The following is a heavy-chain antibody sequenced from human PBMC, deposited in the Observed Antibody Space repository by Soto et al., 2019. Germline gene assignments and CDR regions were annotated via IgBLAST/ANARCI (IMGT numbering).Heavy chain of an antibody. V-gene: IGHV3-48*01. J-gene: IGHJ6*03. CDR1: GFTFSSCS. CDR3: ASRSGLGSHYYMDV. CDR2: ISSSSSTI. D-gene: IGHD6-19*01. Sequence: EVQLVESGGGLVQPGGSLRLSCAASGFTFSSCSMNWVRQAPGKGLEWVSYISSSSSTIYYADSVKGRFTISRDNAKNSLYLQMNSLRAEDTAVYYCASRSGLGSHYYMDVWGKGTTVTVSS.